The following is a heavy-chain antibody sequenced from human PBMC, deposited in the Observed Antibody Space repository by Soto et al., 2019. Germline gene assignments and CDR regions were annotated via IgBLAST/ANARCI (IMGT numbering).Heavy chain of an antibody. Sequence: ASVKVSCKASGYTFTGYYMHWVRQAPGQGLEWMGWINPNSGGTNYAQKFQGWVTMTRDTSISTAYMELSRLRSDDTAVYYCARACGGDCYSHAFDIWGQWTMVTVSS. CDR1: GYTFTGYY. V-gene: IGHV1-2*04. D-gene: IGHD2-21*02. CDR3: ARACGGDCYSHAFDI. J-gene: IGHJ3*02. CDR2: INPNSGGT.